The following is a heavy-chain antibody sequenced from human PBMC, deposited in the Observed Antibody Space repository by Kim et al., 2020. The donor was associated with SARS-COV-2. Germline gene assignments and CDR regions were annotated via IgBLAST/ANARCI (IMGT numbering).Heavy chain of an antibody. D-gene: IGHD3-3*01. CDR2: DSGGST. Sequence: DSGGSTYYADSVKGRFTISRDNSKKTLYLQMNSLIAEDTAVYYCVKGLRFLVWLFDYWGQGTLVIV. J-gene: IGHJ4*02. CDR3: VKGLRFLVWLFDY. V-gene: IGHV3-23*01.